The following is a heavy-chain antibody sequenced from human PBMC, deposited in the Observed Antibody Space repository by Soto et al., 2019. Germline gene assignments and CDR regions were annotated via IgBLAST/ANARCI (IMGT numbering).Heavy chain of an antibody. CDR3: AGGAAADYFDY. CDR1: SGSFSTYY. CDR2: IYSTGST. J-gene: IGHJ4*02. Sequence: PSETLSLTCTVSSGSFSTYYWSWIRRPAGKGLEWIGRIYSTGSTLYNTSLKSRITMSVDTSKNQFSLKLSSVTAADTAVYYCAGGAAADYFDYWGQGTLVTVSS. V-gene: IGHV4-4*07. D-gene: IGHD6-13*01.